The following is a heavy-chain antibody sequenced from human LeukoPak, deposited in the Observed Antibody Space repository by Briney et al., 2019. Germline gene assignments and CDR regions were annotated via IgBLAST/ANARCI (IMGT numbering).Heavy chain of an antibody. V-gene: IGHV1-18*01. Sequence: ASVKVSCKTSGYTFTNYGMTWVRQAPGQGLEWMGWISSYNANTKYAEKFQGRISMTTDTSTSTAYMELTSLRSDDTAVHYCARGIFALDYWGQGTLVTVSS. D-gene: IGHD3-3*02. CDR1: GYTFTNYG. J-gene: IGHJ4*02. CDR2: ISSYNANT. CDR3: ARGIFALDY.